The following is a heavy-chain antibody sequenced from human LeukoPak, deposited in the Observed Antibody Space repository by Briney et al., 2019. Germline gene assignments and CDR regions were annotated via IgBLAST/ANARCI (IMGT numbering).Heavy chain of an antibody. Sequence: GGSLRLSCAASGVTFSSHAMNWVRQAPGKGLEWVAIISSTGGSTYYTDSVKGRFTISRDNSKNTLYLQMNSLRAEDTAVYYCARRGGDSGGYYAAYFDYWGQGTLVTVSS. V-gene: IGHV3-23*01. J-gene: IGHJ4*02. CDR2: ISSTGGST. CDR1: GVTFSSHA. CDR3: ARRGGDSGGYYAAYFDY. D-gene: IGHD1-26*01.